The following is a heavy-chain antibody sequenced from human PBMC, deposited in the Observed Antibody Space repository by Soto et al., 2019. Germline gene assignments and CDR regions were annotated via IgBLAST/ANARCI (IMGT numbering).Heavy chain of an antibody. CDR3: ARFFTKSRRGGVAFDY. Sequence: QVQLVQSGAEVKKPGSSVKVSCTTSGGTISSFGMNWVRQAPGQGLEWMGGIVPIDGSTKYAEKFQDRVTITADASTSTVYMDLSSLRSEDTAVYYCARFFTKSRRGGVAFDYWGQGTLLTVSP. CDR2: IVPIDGST. V-gene: IGHV1-69*01. CDR1: GGTISSFG. D-gene: IGHD3-3*01. J-gene: IGHJ4*02.